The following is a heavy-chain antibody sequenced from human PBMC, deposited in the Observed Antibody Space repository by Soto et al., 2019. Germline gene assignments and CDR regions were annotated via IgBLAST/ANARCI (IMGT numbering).Heavy chain of an antibody. J-gene: IGHJ6*02. CDR3: ARLNGYCISTNCHGYYGMDV. D-gene: IGHD2-2*03. CDR1: GGSISSSNW. CDR2: IYHSGST. Sequence: SETLSLTCAVSGGSISSSNWLSWVRQPPGKGLEWIGEIYHSGSTNYNPSLLSRVTISVDTSKNEFSLRLSSVTAADTAVYYCARLNGYCISTNCHGYYGMDVWGQGTTVTVS. V-gene: IGHV4-4*02.